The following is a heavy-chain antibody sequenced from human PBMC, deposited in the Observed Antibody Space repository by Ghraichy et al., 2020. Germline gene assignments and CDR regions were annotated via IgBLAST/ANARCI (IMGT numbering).Heavy chain of an antibody. V-gene: IGHV3-49*03. CDR2: IRSETYGGTT. Sequence: GESLNISCTSSGFTFGDYGMSWFRQAPGKGLEWVGFIRSETYGGTTNYAASVKARFTISRDDSKGVAYLQMRSLRTADTAVYYCTSQTAYVGTGLWDYRMDVWGQGTTVTVSS. D-gene: IGHD1-26*01. CDR1: GFTFGDYG. J-gene: IGHJ6*02. CDR3: TSQTAYVGTGLWDYRMDV.